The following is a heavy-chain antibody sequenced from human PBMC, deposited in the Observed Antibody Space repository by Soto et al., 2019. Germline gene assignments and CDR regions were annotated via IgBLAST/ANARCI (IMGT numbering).Heavy chain of an antibody. J-gene: IGHJ1*01. CDR3: ARDCSSSSCYGYFQH. D-gene: IGHD2-2*01. Sequence: LRLSCAASGFTFSDYYMSWIRQAPGKGLEWVSHISGSGSTIYFADSVKGRFTISRDNAKNSLYLQMNSLRAEDTAVYYCARDCSSSSCYGYFQHWGQGTRVTVSS. V-gene: IGHV3-11*01. CDR2: ISGSGSTI. CDR1: GFTFSDYY.